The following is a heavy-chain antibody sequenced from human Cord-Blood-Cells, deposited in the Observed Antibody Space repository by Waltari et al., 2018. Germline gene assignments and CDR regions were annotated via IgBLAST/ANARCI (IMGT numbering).Heavy chain of an antibody. CDR3: ARHVSSLGILGGLDY. CDR2: IYYSGST. D-gene: IGHD7-27*01. CDR1: GGSISSYY. V-gene: IGHV4-59*08. Sequence: QVQLQESGPGLVKPSETLSLTCPVSGGSISSYYWRWLRQPPGKGLEWIGYIYYSGSTNYNPSLKSRVTISVDTSKNQFSLKLSSVSAADTAVYYCARHVSSLGILGGLDYWGQGTLVTVSS. J-gene: IGHJ4*02.